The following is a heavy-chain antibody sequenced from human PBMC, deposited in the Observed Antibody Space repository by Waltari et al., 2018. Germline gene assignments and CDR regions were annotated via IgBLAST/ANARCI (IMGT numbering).Heavy chain of an antibody. CDR3: ARLPTKYYDSLGWGFFDQ. V-gene: IGHV4-59*08. Sequence: HVQLLESGPGLLKPSETLSLTCSVSGDFLGDDHWTWIRQAPGKGLEWIAYVRNRGNNKYTRSLESRVTVSADTSKKQFSLRLTSVTAADTAVYYCARLPTKYYDSLGWGFFDQWGPGILVTVSS. CDR1: GDFLGDDH. D-gene: IGHD3-22*01. CDR2: VRNRGNN. J-gene: IGHJ4*02.